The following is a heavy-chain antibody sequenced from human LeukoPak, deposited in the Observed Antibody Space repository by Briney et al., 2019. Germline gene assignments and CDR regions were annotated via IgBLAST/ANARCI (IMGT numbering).Heavy chain of an antibody. J-gene: IGHJ3*02. D-gene: IGHD2-21*02. Sequence: PGGSLRLSCAASGFTFDDYAMHWVRQAPGKGLEWVSGISWNSGSIGYADSVKGRFTISRDNAKNSLYLQMNSLRAEDTALYYCAKDISSCGGDCPDAFDIWGQGTMVTVSS. CDR3: AKDISSCGGDCPDAFDI. V-gene: IGHV3-9*01. CDR1: GFTFDDYA. CDR2: ISWNSGSI.